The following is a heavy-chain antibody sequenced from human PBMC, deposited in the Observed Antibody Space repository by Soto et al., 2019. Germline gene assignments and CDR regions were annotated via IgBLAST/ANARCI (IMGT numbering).Heavy chain of an antibody. Sequence: EVQLVESGGGLAQPGGSLRLSCAASGFTVSSNYMSWVRQAPGKGLEWVSVIYSGGSTYYADSVKGRFTISRDNSKNTLYLQMNSLRAEDTAVYYCARSPSYGSGSYYNTLDYWGQGTLVTVSS. CDR2: IYSGGST. V-gene: IGHV3-66*01. J-gene: IGHJ4*02. CDR3: ARSPSYGSGSYYNTLDY. CDR1: GFTVSSNY. D-gene: IGHD3-10*01.